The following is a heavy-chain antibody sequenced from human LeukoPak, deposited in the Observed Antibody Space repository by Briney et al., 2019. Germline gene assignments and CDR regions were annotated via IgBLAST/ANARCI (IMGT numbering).Heavy chain of an antibody. Sequence: SETLSLTCTVSGGSISSSSYYWGWIRQPPGKGLEWIGSIYYSGSTYYNPSLKSRVTISVDTSKNKFSLKLNSVTAADTAVYYCARPAYRGSYYDAFDIWGQGIMVTVSS. V-gene: IGHV4-39*01. CDR2: IYYSGST. CDR3: ARPAYRGSYYDAFDI. CDR1: GGSISSSSYY. D-gene: IGHD1-26*01. J-gene: IGHJ3*02.